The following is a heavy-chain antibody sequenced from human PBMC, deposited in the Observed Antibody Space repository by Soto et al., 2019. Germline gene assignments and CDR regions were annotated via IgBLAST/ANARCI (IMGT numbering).Heavy chain of an antibody. Sequence: QVQLVQSGAEVKKPGASVKVSCKASGYTFTNYDINWVRQATGQGLEWMGWMNPNTGNLGYAQKFQGRVTVTSDTSISTAYMELSSLSSEDTAGYYFSRGRYYHDSSSYYKDYWGQGTLVSVSS. V-gene: IGHV1-8*01. CDR1: GYTFTNYD. J-gene: IGHJ4*02. CDR3: SRGRYYHDSSSYYKDY. D-gene: IGHD3-22*01. CDR2: MNPNTGNL.